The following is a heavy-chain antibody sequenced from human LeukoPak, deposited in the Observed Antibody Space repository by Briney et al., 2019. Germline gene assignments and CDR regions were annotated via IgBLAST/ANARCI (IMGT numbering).Heavy chain of an antibody. CDR3: ARLSCSDGSCYTHY. CDR2: IYYSGSA. J-gene: IGHJ4*02. V-gene: IGHV4-59*08. Sequence: SETLSLTCIVTGGSISSYYWSWIRQPPGKGLEWIGYIYYSGSANYNPSLNSRVTMSVDTSRNQFSLKLSSVTAADTAVYYCARLSCSDGSCYTHYWGQGALVTVSS. CDR1: GGSISSYY. D-gene: IGHD2-15*01.